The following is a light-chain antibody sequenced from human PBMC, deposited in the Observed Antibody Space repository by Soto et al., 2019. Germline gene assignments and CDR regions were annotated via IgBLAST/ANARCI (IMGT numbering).Light chain of an antibody. CDR2: SNN. J-gene: IGLJ2*01. CDR3: VAWDDSLNGYVV. CDR1: SSNIGSNT. Sequence: QPVLTQPPSASGTHGQRVTISCSESSSNIGSNTVNWYQQLPGTAPKLVIYSNNQRPSGVPDRFSGSKSGTSASLAISGLQSEDEADYYCVAWDDSLNGYVVFGGGTKVTVL. V-gene: IGLV1-44*01.